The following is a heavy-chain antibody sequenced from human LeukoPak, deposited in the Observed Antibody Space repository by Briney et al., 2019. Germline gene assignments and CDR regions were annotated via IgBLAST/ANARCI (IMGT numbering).Heavy chain of an antibody. CDR2: ISTLSGTR. J-gene: IGHJ6*02. V-gene: IGHV3-48*02. CDR1: GFTFSSYS. CDR3: ARDRAYGMDV. Sequence: GGSLRLSCAASGFTFSSYSMHWVRQAPAKGLEWVSYISTLSGTRYYIDSVKGRFTISRDNAKNSLYLQMDSLRDEDTAVYYCARDRAYGMDVWGQGTTVTVSS.